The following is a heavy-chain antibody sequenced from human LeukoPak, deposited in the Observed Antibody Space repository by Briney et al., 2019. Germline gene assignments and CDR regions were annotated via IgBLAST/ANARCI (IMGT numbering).Heavy chain of an antibody. CDR3: TRTVATYFDY. D-gene: IGHD5-12*01. J-gene: IGHJ4*01. CDR2: ISTYNSNS. Sequence: GASVKVSCKASGYTFTSYGISWVRQAPGQGLEWMGWISTYNSNSNYAQNLQGRVTMTTDTSTSTAYMELRSLRSDDTAVYYCTRTVATYFDYWGQEPWSPSPQ. V-gene: IGHV1-18*01. CDR1: GYTFTSYG.